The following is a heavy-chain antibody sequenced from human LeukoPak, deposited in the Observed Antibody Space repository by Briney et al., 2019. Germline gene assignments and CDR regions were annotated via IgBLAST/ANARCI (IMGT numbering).Heavy chain of an antibody. D-gene: IGHD2-15*01. V-gene: IGHV5-51*01. CDR1: GYSFTSYW. CDR2: LYPGDSDT. CDR3: ARHFGYCSGGSCASPPRFDP. Sequence: GESLKISCKGSGYSFTSYWIGWVPQMPGKGLEWMRILYPGDSDTRYSPSSQGQVTISAARSIRTAYLQWCSLKTYDNAIYYCARHFGYCSGGSCASPPRFDPWGQGTLVTVSS. J-gene: IGHJ5*02.